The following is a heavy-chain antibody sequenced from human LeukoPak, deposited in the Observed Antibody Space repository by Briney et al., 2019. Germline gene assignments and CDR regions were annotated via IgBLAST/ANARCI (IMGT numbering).Heavy chain of an antibody. V-gene: IGHV4-34*01. CDR2: INHSGST. Sequence: SETLSLTCAVYDGSFSGYYWSWIRQPPGKGLEWIGEINHSGSTNYNLSLKSRVTISVDTSKNQFSLKLSSVTAADTAMYYCARGPPFGSGWYNWFDPWGQGTLVTVSS. CDR1: DGSFSGYY. CDR3: ARGPPFGSGWYNWFDP. J-gene: IGHJ5*02. D-gene: IGHD6-19*01.